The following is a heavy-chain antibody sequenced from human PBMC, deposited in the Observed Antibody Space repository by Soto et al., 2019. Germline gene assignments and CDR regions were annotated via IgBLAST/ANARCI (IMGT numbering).Heavy chain of an antibody. CDR2: IANDGGYQ. D-gene: IGHD2-2*01. V-gene: IGHV3-30-3*01. J-gene: IGHJ6*02. Sequence: QVQLVESGGGVVQPGRSLRLSCAASGFTLSDFAMHWVRQAPGKGLEWVALIANDGGYQHYGDSVKGRFTISRDNSKHMLYLQMTSLRGEDTAVYYCARAMPGMDVWGQGTTVTVSS. CDR3: ARAMPGMDV. CDR1: GFTLSDFA.